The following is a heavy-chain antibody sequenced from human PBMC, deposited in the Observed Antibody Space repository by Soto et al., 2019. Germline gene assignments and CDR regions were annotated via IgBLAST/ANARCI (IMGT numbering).Heavy chain of an antibody. CDR1: GFTLSNHA. J-gene: IGHJ5*01. Sequence: GGSLRPSSAPSGFTLSNHAISWVPQAPGKGLEWVSSISGSGGNTYYADSVKGRFTISRDSSTNMLYLQMNSLKGEDTAVYYCATMVRGVIFDSWGQGTLVTVSS. CDR3: ATMVRGVIFDS. V-gene: IGHV3-23*01. CDR2: ISGSGGNT. D-gene: IGHD3-10*01.